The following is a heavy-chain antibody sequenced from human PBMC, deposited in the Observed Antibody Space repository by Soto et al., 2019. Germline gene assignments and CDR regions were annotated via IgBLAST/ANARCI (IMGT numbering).Heavy chain of an antibody. D-gene: IGHD4-17*01. V-gene: IGHV4-34*01. CDR2: INHSGST. CDR3: ARDMVYGDYYFEY. J-gene: IGHJ4*02. CDR1: GGSLSGYY. Sequence: PSETLSLTCAVYGGSLSGYYWSWIRQPPGKGLEWIGEINHSGSTNYNPSLKSRVTISVDTSKNQFSLKLSSVTAADTAVYYCARDMVYGDYYFEYWGQGTLVTVSS.